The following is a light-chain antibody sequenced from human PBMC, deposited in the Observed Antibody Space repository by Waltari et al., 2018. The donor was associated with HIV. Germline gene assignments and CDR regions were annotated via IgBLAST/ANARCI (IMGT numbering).Light chain of an antibody. CDR3: AAWDDSRNGAYV. CDR1: SSNIGSNT. J-gene: IGLJ1*01. CDR2: SNS. Sequence: QSVLTQPPSASGTPGQRVTISCSGSSSNIGSNTVNWYQQRPGTAPKLLIYSNSQRPSGVPDRFSGSKSGTSASLAIGGLQSEDEADYYCAAWDDSRNGAYVFGTGTKVTVL. V-gene: IGLV1-44*01.